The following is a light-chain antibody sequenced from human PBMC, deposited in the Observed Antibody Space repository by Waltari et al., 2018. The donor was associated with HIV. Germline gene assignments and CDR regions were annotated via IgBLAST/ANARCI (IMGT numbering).Light chain of an antibody. V-gene: IGKV3-20*01. Sequence: ELVLTQSPGTLSLSPGERATLSCRASQSVSSSYLAWYQQKPGQAPRLLIYGASSRAAGIPDRFSGSGSGTDFSLTIRRLEPEDFAVYFCQQYATASFTFGPGTKVDIK. CDR2: GAS. CDR3: QQYATASFT. CDR1: QSVSSSY. J-gene: IGKJ3*01.